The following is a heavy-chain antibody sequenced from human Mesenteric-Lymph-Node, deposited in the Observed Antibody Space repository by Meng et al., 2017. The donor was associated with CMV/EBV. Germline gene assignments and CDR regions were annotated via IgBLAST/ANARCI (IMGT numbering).Heavy chain of an antibody. V-gene: IGHV4-39*01. Sequence: TVSGGFIRDNDYYWGWIRQPPGRNLDWIASIFYTGSTYYNPSLKRRVTISVDASQNQISLRLTSVTAADTAVYYCARLTVGTTPVDFWGRGTLVTVSS. CDR2: IFYTGST. J-gene: IGHJ4*02. CDR3: ARLTVGTTPVDF. CDR1: GGFIRDNDYY. D-gene: IGHD1-26*01.